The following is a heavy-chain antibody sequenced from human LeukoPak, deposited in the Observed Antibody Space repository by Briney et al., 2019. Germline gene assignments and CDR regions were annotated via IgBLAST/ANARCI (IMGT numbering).Heavy chain of an antibody. J-gene: IGHJ4*02. Sequence: ASVKASCTASGYTFTGYYMHWVRLAPGQGLEWMGWINPNNGGTNYAQKFQGRVTMTRDTSISTAYMELSGLTSDDTAVYYCAAGGAGTSGTTVDYWGQGTLVTVSS. D-gene: IGHD1-1*01. V-gene: IGHV1-2*02. CDR1: GYTFTGYY. CDR2: INPNNGGT. CDR3: AAGGAGTSGTTVDY.